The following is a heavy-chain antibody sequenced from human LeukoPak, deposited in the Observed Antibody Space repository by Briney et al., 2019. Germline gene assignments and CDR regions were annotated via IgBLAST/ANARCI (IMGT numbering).Heavy chain of an antibody. CDR1: GGSISSYY. CDR3: ASSGSGSMYAFDI. V-gene: IGHV4-59*01. J-gene: IGHJ3*02. D-gene: IGHD6-25*01. CDR2: IYYSGST. Sequence: SETLSLTCTVSGGSISSYYWSWIRQPPGKGLEWIGYIYYSGSTNYNPSLKSRVTISVDTSKNQFSLKLSSVTAADTAVYYCASSGSGSMYAFDIWGQGTMVTVSS.